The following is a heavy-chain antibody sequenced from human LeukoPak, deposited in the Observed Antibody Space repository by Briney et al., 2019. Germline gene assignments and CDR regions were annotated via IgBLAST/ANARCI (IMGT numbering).Heavy chain of an antibody. Sequence: GGSLRLSCAASGFTFSSYWMHWVRQAPGKGLVWVSRINTDGSSTSYADSVKGRFTISRDNSKNTLYLQMNSLRAEDTAVYYCARGRSSSWYGYFDYWGQGTLVTVSS. J-gene: IGHJ4*02. CDR2: INTDGSST. CDR3: ARGRSSSWYGYFDY. CDR1: GFTFSSYW. V-gene: IGHV3-74*01. D-gene: IGHD6-13*01.